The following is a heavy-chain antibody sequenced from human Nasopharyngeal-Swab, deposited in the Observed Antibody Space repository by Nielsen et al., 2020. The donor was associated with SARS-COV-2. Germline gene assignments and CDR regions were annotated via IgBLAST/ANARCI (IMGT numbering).Heavy chain of an antibody. CDR2: IYYSGST. J-gene: IGHJ4*02. D-gene: IGHD6-19*01. CDR3: AGPGYSSGWYVG. CDR1: GGSISSSSYY. V-gene: IGHV4-39*01. Sequence: SETLSLTCTVSGGSISSSSYYWGWIRQPPGKGLEWIGSIYYSGSTYYNPSLKSRVTISVDTSKNQFSLKLSSVTAADTAVYYCAGPGYSSGWYVGWGQGTLVTVSS.